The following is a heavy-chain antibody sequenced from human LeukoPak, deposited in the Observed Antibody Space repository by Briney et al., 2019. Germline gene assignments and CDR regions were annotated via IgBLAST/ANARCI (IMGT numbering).Heavy chain of an antibody. CDR2: TYYRSQWHN. CDR3: EGGYAFDV. CDR1: GDSVSSNNYA. Sequence: SQTLSLTCAISGDSVSSNNYAWNWIRQSPARGLEWLGRTYYRSQWHNDYALSVMIRISVDPDTSKNQFSLHLDSATAYDTAVYYCEGGYAFDVWGQGTMVTVSS. V-gene: IGHV6-1*01. J-gene: IGHJ3*01.